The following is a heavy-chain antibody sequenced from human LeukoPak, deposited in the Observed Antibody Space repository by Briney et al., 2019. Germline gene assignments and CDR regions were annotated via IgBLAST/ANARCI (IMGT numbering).Heavy chain of an antibody. D-gene: IGHD6-13*01. CDR1: GFTFSSYA. J-gene: IGHJ4*02. V-gene: IGHV3-23*01. Sequence: PGGSLRLSCAASGFTFSSYAMSWVRQAPGKGLEWVSAISGSGGSTYYADSVKGRFTISRDNSKNTLYLQMNSLRAEDTAVYYCAKDRTGNSSSWYSLDYWGQGTLVTVSS. CDR2: ISGSGGST. CDR3: AKDRTGNSSSWYSLDY.